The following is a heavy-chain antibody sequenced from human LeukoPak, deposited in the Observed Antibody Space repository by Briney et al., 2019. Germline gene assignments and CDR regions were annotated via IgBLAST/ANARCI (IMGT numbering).Heavy chain of an antibody. D-gene: IGHD3-22*01. Sequence: PGGSLRLSCAASGFTFANAWMNWVRQAPGKGLEWVGRIYSKSDGGTTEYAAPVKGRFSISRDDSKNTLYLQMHSLKTEDTAVYYCAKGSNSYDSSDFDCWGQGTLVTVSS. V-gene: IGHV3-15*01. J-gene: IGHJ4*02. CDR1: GFTFANAW. CDR3: AKGSNSYDSSDFDC. CDR2: IYSKSDGGTT.